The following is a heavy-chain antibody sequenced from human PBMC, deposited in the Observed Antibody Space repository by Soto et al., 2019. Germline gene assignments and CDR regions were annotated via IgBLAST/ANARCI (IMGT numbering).Heavy chain of an antibody. Sequence: VQLVESGGGVVQPGRSLRLSCAASGFTFSSYAMHWVRQAPGEGLEWVALISYDGSNKYYADSVKGRFTISRDNSKNTLYLQMNSLRPEDTAVYHCARDQGGTTLYCHGMDVWGQGTTVTVSS. J-gene: IGHJ6*02. D-gene: IGHD1-7*01. CDR3: ARDQGGTTLYCHGMDV. CDR2: ISYDGSNK. CDR1: GFTFSSYA. V-gene: IGHV3-30-3*01.